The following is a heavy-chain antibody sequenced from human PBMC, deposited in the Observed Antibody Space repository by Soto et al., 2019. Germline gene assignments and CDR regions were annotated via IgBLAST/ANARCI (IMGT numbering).Heavy chain of an antibody. CDR1: GYTFTSYA. CDR3: ARGIPPYYVAY. V-gene: IGHV1-3*05. Sequence: QVQLVQSGAEEKKPGASVKVSCKASGYTFTSYAMHWVRQAPGQRLEWMGWINAGNGNTKYSQKFQGRVTITRDTSASTAYMELRSLRSEDTAVYYCARGIPPYYVAYWGQGTLVTVSS. D-gene: IGHD2-2*02. CDR2: INAGNGNT. J-gene: IGHJ4*02.